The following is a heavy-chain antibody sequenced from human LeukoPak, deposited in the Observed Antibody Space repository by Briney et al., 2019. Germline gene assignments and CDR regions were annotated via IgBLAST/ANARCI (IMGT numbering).Heavy chain of an antibody. CDR2: INPNSGGT. CDR3: ARDAPVDYDSSGYYSAEYFQH. J-gene: IGHJ1*01. Sequence: ASVKVSCKASGYTFTGYYMHWVRQAPGQGLQWMGWINPNSGGTNYAQKFQGRVTMTRDTSISTAYMELSRLRSDDTAAYYCARDAPVDYDSSGYYSAEYFQHWGQGTLVTVSS. V-gene: IGHV1-2*02. CDR1: GYTFTGYY. D-gene: IGHD3-22*01.